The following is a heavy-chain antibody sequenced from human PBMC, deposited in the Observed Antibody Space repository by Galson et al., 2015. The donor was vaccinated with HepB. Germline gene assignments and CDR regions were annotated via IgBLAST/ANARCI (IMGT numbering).Heavy chain of an antibody. V-gene: IGHV3-7*03. CDR2: IKQDGSEK. CDR3: ARLDGSGSYYKYYFDY. Sequence: SLRLSCAASGFTFSSYWMSWVRQAPGKGLEWVANIKQDGSEKYYVDSVKGRFTISRDNAKNSLYLQMNSLRAEDTAVYYCARLDGSGSYYKYYFDYWGQGTLVTVSS. D-gene: IGHD3-10*01. J-gene: IGHJ4*02. CDR1: GFTFSSYW.